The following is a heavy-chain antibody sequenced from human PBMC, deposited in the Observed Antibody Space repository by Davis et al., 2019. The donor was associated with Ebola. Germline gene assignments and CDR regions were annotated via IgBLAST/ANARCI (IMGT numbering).Heavy chain of an antibody. D-gene: IGHD6-13*01. V-gene: IGHV1-18*04. Sequence: AASVKVSCKASGYTFTSYGISWVRQAPGQGLEWMGWISAYNGNTNYAQKLQGRVTMTRDTSTSTVYMELSSLRSEDTAVYYCARVNRIAAAGSVAFDIWGQGTMVTVSS. CDR2: ISAYNGNT. CDR1: GYTFTSYG. CDR3: ARVNRIAAAGSVAFDI. J-gene: IGHJ3*02.